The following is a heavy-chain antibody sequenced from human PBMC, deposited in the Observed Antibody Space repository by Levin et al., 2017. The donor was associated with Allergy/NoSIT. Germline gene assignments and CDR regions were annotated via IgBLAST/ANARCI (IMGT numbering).Heavy chain of an antibody. CDR3: ARGQLVPAWWSTTDYYGMDV. J-gene: IGHJ6*02. CDR1: GFNFNAHW. V-gene: IGHV3-74*01. CDR2: INTDGTAT. Sequence: QTGGSLRLSCVASGFNFNAHWMHWVRQVPGKGLVWVSRINTDGTATNYVDSVKGRFTIARDNAKNTLYLQMSSLRVEDTAVYYCARGQLVPAWWSTTDYYGMDVWGQGTTVTVSS. D-gene: IGHD2-15*01.